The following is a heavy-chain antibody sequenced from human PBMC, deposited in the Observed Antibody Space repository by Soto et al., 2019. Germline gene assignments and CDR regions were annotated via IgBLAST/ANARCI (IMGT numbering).Heavy chain of an antibody. CDR1: GFTFSSYS. CDR3: ARDRGYDDHYYYYYMDV. D-gene: IGHD5-12*01. CDR2: ISSSSSTI. J-gene: IGHJ6*03. V-gene: IGHV3-48*01. Sequence: EVQLVESGGGLVQPGGSLRLSCAASGFTFSSYSMNWVRQAPGKGLEWVSYISSSSSTIYYADSVKGRFTISRDNAKNSLYLQMNSLRAEDTAVYYCARDRGYDDHYYYYYMDVWGKGTTVTVSS.